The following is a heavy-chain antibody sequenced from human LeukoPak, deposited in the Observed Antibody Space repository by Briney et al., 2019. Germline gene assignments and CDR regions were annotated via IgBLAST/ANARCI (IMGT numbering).Heavy chain of an antibody. CDR1: GITLSNCG. V-gene: IGHV3-23*01. Sequence: GGSLRLSCAVSGITLSNCGMSWVRQAPGKGLQWVAGISGSGGGTSYADSVKGRFTISRDNPKNTLYLQMNSLRAEDTAVYFCAKRGVVIRVILVGFHKEAYYFDSWGQGALVTVSS. D-gene: IGHD3-22*01. J-gene: IGHJ4*02. CDR3: AKRGVVIRVILVGFHKEAYYFDS. CDR2: ISGSGGGT.